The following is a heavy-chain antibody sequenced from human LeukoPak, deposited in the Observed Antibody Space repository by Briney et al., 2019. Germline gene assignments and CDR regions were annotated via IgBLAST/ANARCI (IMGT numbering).Heavy chain of an antibody. CDR1: GLTFDDYG. Sequence: GRSLRLSCAASGLTFDDYGMSWVRHAPGRGLEWVSGINWNGGSTGYADSVKGRFTISRDNAKNSLYLQMNSLRAEDTALYYCARGAPYYYYMDVWGKGTTVTVSS. J-gene: IGHJ6*03. V-gene: IGHV3-20*04. CDR2: INWNGGST. CDR3: ARGAPYYYYMDV.